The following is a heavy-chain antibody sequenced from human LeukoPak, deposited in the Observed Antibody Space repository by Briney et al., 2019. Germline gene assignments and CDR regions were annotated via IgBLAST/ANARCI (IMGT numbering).Heavy chain of an antibody. D-gene: IGHD6-19*01. CDR1: GGSFSGYY. J-gene: IGHJ4*02. CDR3: VRAGYMYSSGWYMDY. V-gene: IGHV4-34*01. CDR2: INHSGST. Sequence: SETLSLTCAVYGGSFSGYYWSWIRQPPGKGLEWIGEINHSGSTNYNPSLKSRVTISVDTSKNQFSLKLSSVTAADTAVHYCVRAGYMYSSGWYMDYWGQGTLVTVSS.